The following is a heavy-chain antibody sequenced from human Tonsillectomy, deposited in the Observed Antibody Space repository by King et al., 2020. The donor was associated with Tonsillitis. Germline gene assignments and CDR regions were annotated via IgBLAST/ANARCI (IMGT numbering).Heavy chain of an antibody. V-gene: IGHV3-64D*06. CDR1: GFTFSDYA. Sequence: VQLQESGGGLVQPGGSLRLSCSASGFTFSDYAMHWVRQAPGKGLEYVSGISSNGGSTYYADSVKGRLTISRDNSKNTLYLQMSSLRDEDTAVYYCAKDRAHTAGYGDPFDYWGQGTLVTVSS. J-gene: IGHJ4*02. D-gene: IGHD4-17*01. CDR2: ISSNGGST. CDR3: AKDRAHTAGYGDPFDY.